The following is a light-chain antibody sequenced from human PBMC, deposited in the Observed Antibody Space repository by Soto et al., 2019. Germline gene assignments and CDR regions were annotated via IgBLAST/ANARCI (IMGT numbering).Light chain of an antibody. Sequence: QSVLTQPPSVSGAPGQRVTISCTGSSSNIGAHYGVHWYQQLPGTAPKHLIYGNSNRPSGVPDRFSGSKSGTSASLAITGLQAEDDADYYCQSYDSSLSGVVFGGGTKLTVL. CDR2: GNS. CDR1: SSNIGAHYG. V-gene: IGLV1-40*01. J-gene: IGLJ2*01. CDR3: QSYDSSLSGVV.